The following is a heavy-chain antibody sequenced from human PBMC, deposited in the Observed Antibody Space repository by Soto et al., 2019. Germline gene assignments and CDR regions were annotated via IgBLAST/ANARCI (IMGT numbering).Heavy chain of an antibody. V-gene: IGHV4-4*07. D-gene: IGHD6-13*01. CDR1: GGSISEKY. Sequence: QLQLQESGPGPVKPSETLSLTCTVSGGSISEKYWNWVRQPPGKGLEWIGLIFANGNTDYNPSLKSRVTMSVDASKNQFSLRLTSMTAADTAVYYCVASLAASGLNWLDPWGRGTLVTVSS. CDR2: IFANGNT. J-gene: IGHJ5*02. CDR3: VASLAASGLNWLDP.